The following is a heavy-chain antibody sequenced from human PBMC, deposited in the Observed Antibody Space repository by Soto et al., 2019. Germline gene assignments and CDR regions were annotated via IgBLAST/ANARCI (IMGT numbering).Heavy chain of an antibody. Sequence: QVQLVQSGAEVKKPGASVKVSCKASGYTFTSYDINWVRQATGQGLEWMGWMNPNSGNTAYAQKFXXRVTMTRNPSISTAYIELSSLRSQDTAVYYCARERTRGFDPWGQGTLVTVSS. CDR1: GYTFTSYD. J-gene: IGHJ5*02. CDR3: ARERTRGFDP. V-gene: IGHV1-8*01. CDR2: MNPNSGNT.